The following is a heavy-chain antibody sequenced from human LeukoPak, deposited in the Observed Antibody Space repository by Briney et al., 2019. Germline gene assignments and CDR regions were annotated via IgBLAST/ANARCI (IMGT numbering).Heavy chain of an antibody. V-gene: IGHV3-7*01. CDR1: GFIFSNYW. J-gene: IGHJ6*02. Sequence: GGSLRLSCAASGFIFSNYWMTWVRQAPGKGLEWVANIKQDGSGKYYVDSVKGRFTISRDNAKNSLYLQMNSLRAEDTAVYYCARGRKAVAGATYYHGIDVWGQGTTVTVSS. CDR2: IKQDGSGK. CDR3: ARGRKAVAGATYYHGIDV. D-gene: IGHD6-19*01.